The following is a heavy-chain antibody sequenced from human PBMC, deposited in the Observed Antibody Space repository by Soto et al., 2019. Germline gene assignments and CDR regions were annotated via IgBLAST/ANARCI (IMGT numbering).Heavy chain of an antibody. CDR2: IDYIGTT. J-gene: IGHJ4*02. V-gene: IGHV4-39*01. CDR1: GASISSSGYY. Sequence: QVQLQESGPGLVSPWGTLSLTCTVSGASISSSGYYWGWIRQAPGKGLEWIGSIDYIGTTYYNPSLKSRATVPVDTSKNQISLQLNSVPAAATAVHYCVRGGLRYQLSSYYFDVWGQGTLVTVSS. D-gene: IGHD3-16*01. CDR3: VRGGLRYQLSSYYFDV.